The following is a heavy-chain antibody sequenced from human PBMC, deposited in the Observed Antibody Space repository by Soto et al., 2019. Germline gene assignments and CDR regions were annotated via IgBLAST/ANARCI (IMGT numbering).Heavy chain of an antibody. J-gene: IGHJ4*02. CDR1: GFTFDDYA. CDR2: ISWNSGSI. D-gene: IGHD5-12*01. Sequence: EVQLVESGGGLVQPGRSLRLSCAASGFTFDDYAMHWVRQAPGKGLEWVSGISWNSGSIGYADSVKGRFTISRDNAKNYLYLQMNSLRAEDTALYYCAKGAYSGYDSGDYWGQGTLVTVSS. V-gene: IGHV3-9*01. CDR3: AKGAYSGYDSGDY.